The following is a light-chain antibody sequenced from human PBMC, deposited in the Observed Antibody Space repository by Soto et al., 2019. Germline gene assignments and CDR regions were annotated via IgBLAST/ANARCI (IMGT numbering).Light chain of an antibody. Sequence: QYVLTQPASVSGSPGQSITISCTATSSDVGGYNYVSWYQQHPGKAPKLIIYEVSSRPSGVSNRFSGSKSGNTASLTISGLQAEDEADYYCSSYKSSSRVFGGGTQLTVL. J-gene: IGLJ3*02. CDR3: SSYKSSSRV. CDR1: SSDVGGYNY. V-gene: IGLV2-14*01. CDR2: EVS.